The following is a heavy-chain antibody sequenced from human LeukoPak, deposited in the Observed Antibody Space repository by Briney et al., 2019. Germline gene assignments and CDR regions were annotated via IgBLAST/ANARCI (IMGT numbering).Heavy chain of an antibody. J-gene: IGHJ4*02. CDR3: ARVGGSYGIDH. CDR1: GFTFSSYG. Sequence: GGSLRLSCAASGFTFSSYGMHWVRQAPGKGLEWVAVISYDGSNKYYADSVKGRFTISRDNAKNTLYLQMNSLRAEDTAVYYCARVGGSYGIDHWGQGTLVTVSS. D-gene: IGHD1-26*01. V-gene: IGHV3-30*03. CDR2: ISYDGSNK.